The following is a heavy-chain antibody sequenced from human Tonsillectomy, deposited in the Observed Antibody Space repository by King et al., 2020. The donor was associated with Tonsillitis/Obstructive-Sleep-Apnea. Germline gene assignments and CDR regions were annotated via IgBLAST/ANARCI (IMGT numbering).Heavy chain of an antibody. D-gene: IGHD2-15*01. V-gene: IGHV3-7*04. Sequence: VQLVESGGGLVQPGGSLRLSCAASGFTFSSYWMSWVRQAPGKGLEWVANINKDGSDKHYVDSVKGRFTISRDNAKNSLYLQMNSLRVEDTAVYYCARDLSPLVAATLTPYDAFDIGGQGTMVTFSS. CDR2: INKDGSDK. CDR3: ARDLSPLVAATLTPYDAFDI. J-gene: IGHJ3*02. CDR1: GFTFSSYW.